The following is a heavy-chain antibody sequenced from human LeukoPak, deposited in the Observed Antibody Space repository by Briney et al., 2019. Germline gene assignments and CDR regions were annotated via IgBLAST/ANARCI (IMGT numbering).Heavy chain of an antibody. D-gene: IGHD2-15*01. CDR2: ISSSSSYI. V-gene: IGHV3-21*01. CDR1: RFTFSSYS. CDR3: ARDYCSGGSCFDY. J-gene: IGHJ4*02. Sequence: GGSLRLSCAASRFTFSSYSMNWVRQAPGKGLEWVSSISSSSSYIYYADSVKGRFTISRDNAKNSLYLQMNSLRAEDTAVYYCARDYCSGGSCFDYWGQGTLVTVSS.